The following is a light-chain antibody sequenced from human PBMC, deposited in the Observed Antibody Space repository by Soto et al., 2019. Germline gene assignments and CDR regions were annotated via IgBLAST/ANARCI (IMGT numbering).Light chain of an antibody. Sequence: EIVMTQSPATLSVSPGERATLSCRASQSVNSNLAWYQQTPGQSPRLLIYDVSTRATGVPARFSGTGSETDFTLTISGLQSEDSAVYFCQQYNNWPFSFGQGTRREIK. J-gene: IGKJ5*01. CDR3: QQYNNWPFS. CDR2: DVS. CDR1: QSVNSN. V-gene: IGKV3-15*01.